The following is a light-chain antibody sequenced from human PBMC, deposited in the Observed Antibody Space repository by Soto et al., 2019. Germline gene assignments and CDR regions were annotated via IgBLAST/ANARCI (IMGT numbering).Light chain of an antibody. Sequence: AIRMTQSPSSLSASTGDRVTITCRASQGISSYLAWYQQKPGTAPKLLIYAASTLQSGVPSRFSGSGSGTDFTLTISCLQSEDFATYYCQQYYSFALTFGGGTKVDIK. CDR3: QQYYSFALT. V-gene: IGKV1-8*01. CDR1: QGISSY. CDR2: AAS. J-gene: IGKJ4*01.